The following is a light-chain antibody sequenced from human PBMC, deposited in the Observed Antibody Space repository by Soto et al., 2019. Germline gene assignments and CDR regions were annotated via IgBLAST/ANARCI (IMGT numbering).Light chain of an antibody. V-gene: IGKV1-6*01. J-gene: IGKJ3*01. CDR1: QGIRND. CDR2: AAS. CDR3: LQDYNYPFT. Sequence: AIQMTQSPSSLSASVGDRVTITCRASQGIRNDLGWYQQKPGKAPKLLIYAASSLQSGVPSRFRGRGSGTDFTIPISSLQPEDCATYYCLQDYNYPFTFGPGTKVDIK.